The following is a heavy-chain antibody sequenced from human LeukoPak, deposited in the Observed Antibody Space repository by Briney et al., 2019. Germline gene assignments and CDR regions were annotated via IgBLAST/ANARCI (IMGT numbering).Heavy chain of an antibody. CDR3: ASKAPEFFFDY. CDR1: GFTFSSYS. CDR2: ISYDGSNK. J-gene: IGHJ4*02. Sequence: SGGSLRLSCAASGFTFSSYSMHWVRQAPGKGLEWVGLISYDGSNKYYADSVKGRFTISRDNSKNTLYLQMNSLRAEDTAVYYCASKAPEFFFDYWGQGTLVTVSS. V-gene: IGHV3-30*04. D-gene: IGHD3-10*01.